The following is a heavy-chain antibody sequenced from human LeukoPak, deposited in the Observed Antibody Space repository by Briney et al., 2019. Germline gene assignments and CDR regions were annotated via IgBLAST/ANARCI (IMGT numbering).Heavy chain of an antibody. CDR3: ARGPLPVLRFYYYMDV. J-gene: IGHJ6*03. V-gene: IGHV1-2*02. Sequence: ASVKVSCKASGYTFSGYYINWVRQAPGQGLEWMGWINPNSGGTKYSQEFQGRVTITRDTSASTAYMELSSLRSEDMAVYYCARGPLPVLRFYYYMDVWGKGTTVTVSS. CDR2: INPNSGGT. CDR1: GYTFSGYY. D-gene: IGHD3-3*01.